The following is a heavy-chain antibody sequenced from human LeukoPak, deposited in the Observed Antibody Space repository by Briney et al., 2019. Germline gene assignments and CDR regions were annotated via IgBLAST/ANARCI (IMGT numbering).Heavy chain of an antibody. V-gene: IGHV1-69*13. CDR3: ARESPPTFYFDY. D-gene: IGHD1-1*01. J-gene: IGHJ4*02. CDR2: ITPMFGTA. CDR1: GGTFSSYA. Sequence: GASVKVSCKASGGTFSSYAINWVRQAPGQGLEWMGGITPMFGTAKYAQKFQGRVTITADESTSTAYMELSSLRSEDTAVYYCARESPPTFYFDYWGQGTLVTVSS.